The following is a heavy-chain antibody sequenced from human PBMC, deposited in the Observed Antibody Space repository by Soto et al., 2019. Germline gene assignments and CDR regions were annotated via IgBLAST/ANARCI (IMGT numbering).Heavy chain of an antibody. Sequence: PGGSLGLSCTASGVTFSSYSMNWVRQAPGKGLEWVSSISSSSSYLYYADSVKGRFTISRDNAKNSLYLQMNSLRAEDTAVYYCAREELPALDSWGQGTLVTASS. V-gene: IGHV3-21*01. J-gene: IGHJ4*02. CDR3: AREELPALDS. CDR1: GVTFSSYS. CDR2: ISSSSSYL. D-gene: IGHD1-26*01.